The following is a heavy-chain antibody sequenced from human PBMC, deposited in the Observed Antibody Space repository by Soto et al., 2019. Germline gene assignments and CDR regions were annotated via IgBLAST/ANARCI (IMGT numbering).Heavy chain of an antibody. V-gene: IGHV4-34*01. CDR3: ARGDYGGNRY. CDR2: INHSGST. J-gene: IGHJ4*02. CDR1: GGSFSGYY. D-gene: IGHD4-17*01. Sequence: SETLSLTCAVYGGSFSGYYWSWIRQPPGKGLEWIGEINHSGSTNYNPSLKSRVTISVDTSKNQFSLKLSSVTAADTAVYYCARGDYGGNRYWGQGTLVTVYS.